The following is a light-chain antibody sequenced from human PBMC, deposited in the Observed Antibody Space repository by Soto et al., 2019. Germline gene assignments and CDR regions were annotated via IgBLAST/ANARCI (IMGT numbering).Light chain of an antibody. CDR1: QSVSSY. J-gene: IGKJ5*01. Sequence: EIVLTQSPATLSLSPGERATLSCRASQSVSSYLAWYQQKPGQAPRLLIYDASNRATGIPARFSGSGSGTDFTLTISSLEPEDFAVYYCQQRSNCLFGQGTDWRL. V-gene: IGKV3-11*01. CDR2: DAS. CDR3: QQRSNCL.